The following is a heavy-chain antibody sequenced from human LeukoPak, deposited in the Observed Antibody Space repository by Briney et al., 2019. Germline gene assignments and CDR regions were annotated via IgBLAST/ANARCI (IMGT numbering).Heavy chain of an antibody. V-gene: IGHV3-23*01. Sequence: GGSLRLSCAASGFTFSSYAMSWVRQAPGKGLEWVSAISGSGGSTYYADSVKGRFTISRDNSKNTLYLQMNSLRAEDTAVYYRATFGVVITTYFDHWGQGTLVTVSS. D-gene: IGHD3-3*01. J-gene: IGHJ4*02. CDR2: ISGSGGST. CDR1: GFTFSSYA. CDR3: ATFGVVITTYFDH.